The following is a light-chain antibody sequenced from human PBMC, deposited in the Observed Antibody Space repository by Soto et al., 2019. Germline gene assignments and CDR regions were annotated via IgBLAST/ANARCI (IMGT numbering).Light chain of an antibody. V-gene: IGKV3-15*01. CDR2: GAS. CDR1: QSVSSN. Sequence: EIVMTQSPATLSVSPGERATLSCRASQSVSSNLAWYQQKPGQAPRLLIYGASTRATGIPARFSGSGSGTEFTLTISSLQSEDFALYYCQQYNNWPFTFGPGTNVDIK. CDR3: QQYNNWPFT. J-gene: IGKJ3*01.